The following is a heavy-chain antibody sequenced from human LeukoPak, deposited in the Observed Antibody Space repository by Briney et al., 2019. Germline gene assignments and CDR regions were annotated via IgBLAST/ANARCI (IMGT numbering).Heavy chain of an antibody. CDR3: TTGEKYYYDSSGLGT. CDR1: GFTFSGSA. CDR2: IRSKANNYAT. D-gene: IGHD3-22*01. V-gene: IGHV3-73*01. J-gene: IGHJ5*02. Sequence: GGSLRLSCAASGFTFSGSAIHWVRQASGKGLEWVGRIRSKANNYATTYAASVKGRFTISRDDSKDTAYLQMNSLKTEDTAVYYCTTGEKYYYDSSGLGTWGQGTLVTVSS.